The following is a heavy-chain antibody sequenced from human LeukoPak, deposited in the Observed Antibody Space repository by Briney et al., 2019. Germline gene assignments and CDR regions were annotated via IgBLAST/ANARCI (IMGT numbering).Heavy chain of an antibody. Sequence: GGSLRLSCAASGFTFSSYSMNWVRQAPGKGLEWVSSISISSSYIYYADSVKGRFTISRDNAKNSLYLQMNSLRAEDTAVYYCASNTKGRISRYYYYYMDVWGKGTTVTISS. CDR1: GFTFSSYS. V-gene: IGHV3-21*01. D-gene: IGHD1-14*01. CDR3: ASNTKGRISRYYYYYMDV. J-gene: IGHJ6*03. CDR2: ISISSSYI.